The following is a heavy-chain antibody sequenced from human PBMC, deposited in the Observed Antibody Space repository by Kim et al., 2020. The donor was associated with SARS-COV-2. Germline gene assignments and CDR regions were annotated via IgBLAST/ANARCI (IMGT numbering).Heavy chain of an antibody. CDR3: ARLPHYYYGMDV. J-gene: IGHJ6*02. Sequence: RYSPSFQGQVTISADKSISTAYLQWSSLKASDTAMYYCARLPHYYYGMDVWGQGTTVTVSS. V-gene: IGHV5-51*01.